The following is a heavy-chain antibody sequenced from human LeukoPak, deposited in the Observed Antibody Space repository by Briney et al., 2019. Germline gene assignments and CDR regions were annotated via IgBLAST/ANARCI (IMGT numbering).Heavy chain of an antibody. CDR2: INTDGSSA. D-gene: IGHD6-13*01. Sequence: GGSLRLSCAASGFTFSCYWMYWVRQAPGKGLMWVSRINTDGSSAAYADSVKGRFTISRDNAKNTLYLQMSGLRAEDTAVYYCARDRAASDLDYWGQGTLVTVSS. CDR1: GFTFSCYW. CDR3: ARDRAASDLDY. V-gene: IGHV3-74*01. J-gene: IGHJ4*02.